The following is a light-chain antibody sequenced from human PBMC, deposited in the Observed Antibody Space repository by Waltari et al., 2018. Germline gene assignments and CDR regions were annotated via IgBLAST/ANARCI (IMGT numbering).Light chain of an antibody. CDR2: EVS. CDR3: SSYTSSNFVV. CDR1: SSDVGSYNR. Sequence: QSALTQPPSVSGSPGQSVTISCTGTSSDVGSYNRVSWYQQPPGTAPKLIIYEVSHRPSGVPDRISGSKSGNTTSLTISGLQTEDEADYYCSSYTSSNFVVFGGGTKLTVL. J-gene: IGLJ2*01. V-gene: IGLV2-18*02.